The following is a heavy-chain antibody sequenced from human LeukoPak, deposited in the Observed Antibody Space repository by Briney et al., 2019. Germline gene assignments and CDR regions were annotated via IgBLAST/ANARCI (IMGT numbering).Heavy chain of an antibody. CDR2: ISSSSSYI. Sequence: PGGSLRLSCAASGFTLSSYSMLWVRQAPGKGLEWVSSISSSSSYIYYADSVKGRFTISRDNSKNSLYLQMSCLRAEDTAVYYCARDGCYSSSWRVDYWGQGTLVTVSS. V-gene: IGHV3-21*01. CDR1: GFTLSSYS. D-gene: IGHD6-13*01. J-gene: IGHJ4*02. CDR3: ARDGCYSSSWRVDY.